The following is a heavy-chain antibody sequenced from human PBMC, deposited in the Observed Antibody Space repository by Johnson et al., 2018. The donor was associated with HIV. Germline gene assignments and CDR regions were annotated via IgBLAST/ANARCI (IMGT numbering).Heavy chain of an antibody. CDR1: GFTFSDYY. CDR2: ISSSGTTI. Sequence: VQLVESGGGVARPGGSLRLSCAASGFTFSDYYMSWIRQAPGKGLEWVSYISSSGTTIYYADSVRGRLTISRDNAKNSLYLQMNSLRGEDTAAYYCARGAYCGGDCYSGLGALDVWGQGTMVTVSP. CDR3: ARGAYCGGDCYSGLGALDV. V-gene: IGHV3-11*04. J-gene: IGHJ3*01. D-gene: IGHD2-21*02.